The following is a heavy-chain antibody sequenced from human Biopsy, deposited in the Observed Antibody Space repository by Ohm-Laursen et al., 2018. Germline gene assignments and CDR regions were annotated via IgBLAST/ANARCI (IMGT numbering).Heavy chain of an antibody. CDR1: GGSISGYY. CDR2: INHRGYT. V-gene: IGHV4-34*01. CDR3: ARSGQWARYYFDY. Sequence: TLSFTCAVSGGSISGYYWSWIRQPPGKGLEWIGEINHRGYTDYNASLKGLVSISVDTTKNQLSLNFTSVTAADTAVFYCARSGQWARYYFDYWGHGTLVTVSP. D-gene: IGHD6-19*01. J-gene: IGHJ4*01.